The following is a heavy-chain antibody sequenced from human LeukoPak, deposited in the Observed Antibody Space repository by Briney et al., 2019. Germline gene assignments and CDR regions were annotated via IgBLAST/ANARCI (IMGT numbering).Heavy chain of an antibody. Sequence: ASVKVSCKASGYTFTGYYMHWVRQAPGQGLEWMGRINPNSGGTNYAQKFQGRVTMTRDTSISTAYMELSRLRSDDTAVYYCARDMHSSGSYSPPDYWGQGTLVTVSS. D-gene: IGHD3-10*01. CDR3: ARDMHSSGSYSPPDY. CDR1: GYTFTGYY. CDR2: INPNSGGT. J-gene: IGHJ4*02. V-gene: IGHV1-2*06.